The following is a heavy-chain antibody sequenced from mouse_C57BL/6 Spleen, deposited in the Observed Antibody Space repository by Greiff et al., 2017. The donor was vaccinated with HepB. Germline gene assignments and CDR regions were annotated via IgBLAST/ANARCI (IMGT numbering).Heavy chain of an antibody. D-gene: IGHD2-3*01. CDR2: INPSNGGT. CDR3: ARSAGYYSYAMDY. Sequence: VQLQQSGTELVKPGASVKLSCKASGYTFTSYWMHWVKQRPGQGLEWIGNINPSNGGTNYNEKFKSKATLTVDKSSSTAYMQLSSLTSEDSAVYYWARSAGYYSYAMDYWGQGTSVTVSS. CDR1: GYTFTSYW. J-gene: IGHJ4*01. V-gene: IGHV1-53*01.